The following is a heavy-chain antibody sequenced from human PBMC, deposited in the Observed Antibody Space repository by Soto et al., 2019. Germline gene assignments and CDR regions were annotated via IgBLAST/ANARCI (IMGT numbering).Heavy chain of an antibody. D-gene: IGHD3-10*01. CDR3: AKASGWFGEFDY. J-gene: IGHJ4*02. Sequence: EVQLLESGGGLVQPGGYLRLSCAASGFTFSSYAMSWFRQAPGKGLEWVSAISGSGGSTYYADSVKGRFTISRDNSKNTMDLQMNSLRAEDTAVYYCAKASGWFGEFDYWGQGTLVTVSS. CDR1: GFTFSSYA. CDR2: ISGSGGST. V-gene: IGHV3-23*01.